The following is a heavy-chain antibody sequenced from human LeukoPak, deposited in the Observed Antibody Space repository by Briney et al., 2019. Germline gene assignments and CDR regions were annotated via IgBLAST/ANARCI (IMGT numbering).Heavy chain of an antibody. CDR3: AREQYYYDSSGYSRFDH. Sequence: ASVKVSCKASGYTYTSYDINWVRQATGQGLEWMGWISAYNGNTNYAQKLQGRVTMTTDTSTSTAYMELRSLRSDDTAVYYCAREQYYYDSSGYSRFDHWGQGTLVTVSS. CDR2: ISAYNGNT. CDR1: GYTYTSYD. J-gene: IGHJ4*02. V-gene: IGHV1-18*01. D-gene: IGHD3-22*01.